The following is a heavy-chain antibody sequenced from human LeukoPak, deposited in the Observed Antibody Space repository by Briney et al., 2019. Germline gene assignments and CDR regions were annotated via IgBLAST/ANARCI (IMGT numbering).Heavy chain of an antibody. CDR1: GGSFSGYY. CDR2: INHSGST. V-gene: IGHV4-34*01. Sequence: SETLSLTCAVYGGSFSGYYWSWIRQPPGKGLEWIGEINHSGSTNYNPPLKSRVTISVDTSKNQFSLKLCSVTAADTAVYYCARGPPYYYDSSGYLTPYWGQGTLVTVSS. CDR3: ARGPPYYYDSSGYLTPY. J-gene: IGHJ4*02. D-gene: IGHD3-22*01.